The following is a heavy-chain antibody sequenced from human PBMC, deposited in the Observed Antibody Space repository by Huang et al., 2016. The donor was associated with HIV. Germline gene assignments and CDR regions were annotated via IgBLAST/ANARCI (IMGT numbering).Heavy chain of an antibody. D-gene: IGHD3-16*01. CDR2: ISGDNVST. Sequence: QIHLVQSGPEVKQPGASLKVSCKASGYKFHIYEITWVRQTPGQGREWRGWISGDNVSTRFAQKFQDRLTMTTDVSTSTAYLELRSRRLDDTAVYYCARTKGEFDFWGQGALVTVSS. V-gene: IGHV1-18*04. CDR1: GYKFHIYE. J-gene: IGHJ4*02. CDR3: ARTKGEFDF.